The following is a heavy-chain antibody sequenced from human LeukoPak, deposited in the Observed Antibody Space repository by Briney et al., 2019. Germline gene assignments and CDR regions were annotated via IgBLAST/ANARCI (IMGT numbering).Heavy chain of an antibody. J-gene: IGHJ3*02. CDR1: GFTFSSYD. CDR2: ISIGSDSI. Sequence: GGSLRLSCAASGFTFSSYDMNWVRQAPGKGLEWVSYISIGSDSIYYADSVKGRFTISRDNAKNSLYLQMNSLRAEDTAVHYCVREWNDTSGHDAFDIWGQGTMVTVSS. V-gene: IGHV3-48*01. D-gene: IGHD3-22*01. CDR3: VREWNDTSGHDAFDI.